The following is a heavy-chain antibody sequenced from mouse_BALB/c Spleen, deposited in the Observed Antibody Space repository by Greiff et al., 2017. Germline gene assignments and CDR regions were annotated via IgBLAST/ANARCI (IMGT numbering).Heavy chain of an antibody. CDR1: GFSLTSYG. D-gene: IGHD2-14*01. CDR2: IWSGGST. CDR3: ARGYYRYDGGGFDY. Sequence: VHLVESGPGLVQPSQSLSITCTVSGFSLTSYGVHWVRQSPGKGLEWLGVIWSGGSTDYNAAFISRLSISKDNSKSQVFFKMNSLQADDTAIYYCARGYYRYDGGGFDYWGQGTTLTVSS. J-gene: IGHJ2*01. V-gene: IGHV2-4-1*01.